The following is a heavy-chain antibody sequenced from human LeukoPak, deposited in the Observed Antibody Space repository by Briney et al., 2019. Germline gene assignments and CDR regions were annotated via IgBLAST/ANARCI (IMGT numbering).Heavy chain of an antibody. CDR2: ISSSGGST. D-gene: IGHD3-22*01. CDR1: GFTFSSYT. V-gene: IGHV3-23*01. Sequence: GGSLRLSCAASGFTFSSYTMSWVRQAPGKGLEWVSAISSSGGSTYYADSVKGRFTISRDNSKNTLYLQMHSLRAEDTAVYYCAKLGSSGYYFFDYWGQGTLVTVSS. CDR3: AKLGSSGYYFFDY. J-gene: IGHJ4*02.